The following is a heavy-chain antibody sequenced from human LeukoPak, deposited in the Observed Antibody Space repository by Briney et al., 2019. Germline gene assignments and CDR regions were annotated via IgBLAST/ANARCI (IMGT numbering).Heavy chain of an antibody. CDR2: INHSGST. CDR3: ARSAYVWGSDRLDY. D-gene: IGHD3-16*02. V-gene: IGHV4-34*01. Sequence: PSETLSLTCAVYGGSFSGYYWSWIRQPPGKGLEWIGEINHSGSTNYNPSLKSRVTISVDTSKNQFSLKLSSVTAADTAVYYCARSAYVWGSDRLDYWGQGTLVTVSS. J-gene: IGHJ4*02. CDR1: GGSFSGYY.